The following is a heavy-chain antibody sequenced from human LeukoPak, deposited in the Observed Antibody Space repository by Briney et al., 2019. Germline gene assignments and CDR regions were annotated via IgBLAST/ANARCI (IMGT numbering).Heavy chain of an antibody. D-gene: IGHD6-19*01. Sequence: GSLRLSCAASGFTFSSYAMHWVRQAPGKGLEWVAVISYDGSNKYYADSVKGRFTISRDNSKNTLYLQMNSLRAEDTAVYYCARGSIAVAVFSFDYWGQGTLVTVSS. V-gene: IGHV3-30-3*01. CDR1: GFTFSSYA. J-gene: IGHJ4*02. CDR2: ISYDGSNK. CDR3: ARGSIAVAVFSFDY.